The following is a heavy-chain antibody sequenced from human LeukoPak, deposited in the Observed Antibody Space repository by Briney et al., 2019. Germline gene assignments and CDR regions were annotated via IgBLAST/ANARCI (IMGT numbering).Heavy chain of an antibody. CDR3: ARHRYGDAYYFDF. CDR1: GDSIGIYY. J-gene: IGHJ4*02. Sequence: PSETLSLTCTVSGDSIGIYYWSWIRQPPAKGLEWIGYIYYTGSTNYNPSLKSRATISVDTSKNQFSLKVSAVTAADTAVYYCARHRYGDAYYFDFWGQGTLVSVSS. V-gene: IGHV4-59*08. D-gene: IGHD3-9*01. CDR2: IYYTGST.